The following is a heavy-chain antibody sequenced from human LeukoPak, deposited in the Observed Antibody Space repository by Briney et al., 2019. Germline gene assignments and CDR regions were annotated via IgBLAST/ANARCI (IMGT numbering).Heavy chain of an antibody. Sequence: APVKVSCKASGGTFSSYTISWVRQAPGQGLEWMGRIIPILGIANYAQKFQGRVTITADKSTSTAYMELSSLRSEDTAVYYCARGPYYDSSGYVLDYWGQGTLVTVSS. D-gene: IGHD3-22*01. CDR2: IIPILGIA. CDR3: ARGPYYDSSGYVLDY. J-gene: IGHJ4*02. V-gene: IGHV1-69*02. CDR1: GGTFSSYT.